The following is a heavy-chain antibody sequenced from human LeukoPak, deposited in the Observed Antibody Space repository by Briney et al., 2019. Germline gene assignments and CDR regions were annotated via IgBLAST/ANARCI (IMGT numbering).Heavy chain of an antibody. CDR2: ISGSGGST. Sequence: PGGSLRLSCAASGFTFSSYAMSWVRQAPGKGLEWVSAISGSGGSTYYADSVKSRFTISRDNSKNTLYLQMNSPRAEDTAVYYCAREGLFLEWYDAFDIWGQGTMVTVSS. D-gene: IGHD3-3*01. CDR3: AREGLFLEWYDAFDI. V-gene: IGHV3-23*01. CDR1: GFTFSSYA. J-gene: IGHJ3*02.